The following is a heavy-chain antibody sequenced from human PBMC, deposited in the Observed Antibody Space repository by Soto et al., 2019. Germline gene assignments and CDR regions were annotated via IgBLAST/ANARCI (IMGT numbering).Heavy chain of an antibody. V-gene: IGHV4-61*03. CDR1: GASVSSGSYS. D-gene: IGHD3-16*01. CDR3: ARDSASGGNFDC. Sequence: QVQLQESGPGLVKPSETLSLTCNVSGASVSSGSYSWNWIRQPPGKGLEWLGFTFYSGSTNYTPSLKSRVTISLDTSKNHLSLKLASVTAADTAIYYCARDSASGGNFDCWGHGTLVTVSS. J-gene: IGHJ4*01. CDR2: TFYSGST.